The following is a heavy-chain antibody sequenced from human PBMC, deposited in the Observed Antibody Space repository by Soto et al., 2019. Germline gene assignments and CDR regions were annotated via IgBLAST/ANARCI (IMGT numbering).Heavy chain of an antibody. CDR1: AGTFSSSA. Sequence: PPVKVSRKACAGTFSSSAISLVRQAPGQGLEWMGGITPIFGTANYAQKFQGRVTITADKSTSTAYMELSSLRSEDTAVYYCARPSGKLFLLAVRKPYYCMDVWCQGTTVTLS. J-gene: IGHJ6*02. CDR3: ARPSGKLFLLAVRKPYYCMDV. V-gene: IGHV1-69*06. CDR2: ITPIFGTA. D-gene: IGHD1-26*01.